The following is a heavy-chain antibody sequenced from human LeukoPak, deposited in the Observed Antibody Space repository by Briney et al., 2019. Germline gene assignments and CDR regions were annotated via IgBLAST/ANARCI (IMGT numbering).Heavy chain of an antibody. V-gene: IGHV3-33*01. CDR2: IWYDGSNK. CDR1: GFTFSTYG. D-gene: IGHD6-13*01. J-gene: IGHJ6*02. CDR3: ARDLVAAAGPDYSYDGMDV. Sequence: PGGSLRLSCAASGFTFSTYGMHWVRQAPGKGLEWVAVIWYDGSNKYYADSVKGRFTISRDNSKNTLYLQMNSLRAEGTAVYYCARDLVAAAGPDYSYDGMDVWGQGTTVTVSS.